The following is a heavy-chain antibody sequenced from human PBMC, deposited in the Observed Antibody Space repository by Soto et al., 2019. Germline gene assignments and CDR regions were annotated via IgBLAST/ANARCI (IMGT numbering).Heavy chain of an antibody. CDR3: ARHPSDFWFEP. J-gene: IGHJ5*02. V-gene: IGHV4-39*01. D-gene: IGHD2-21*02. CDR2: IYYSGST. Sequence: PSETLSLTCTVSGGSISSSSYCWGWIRQPPGKGLEWIGSIYYSGSTYYNPSLKSRVTVSVDTSKNQFSLKLSSVTAADTAVYYCARHPSDFWFEPWGQGTLVTVSS. CDR1: GGSISSSSYC.